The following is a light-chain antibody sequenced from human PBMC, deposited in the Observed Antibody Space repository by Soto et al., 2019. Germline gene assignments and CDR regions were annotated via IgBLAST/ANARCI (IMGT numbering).Light chain of an antibody. Sequence: QSALTQPASVSGSPGQSITISCTGTGSDVGGYNFVSWYQQHPGTVPELIIFDVSKRPSGAFNCFSGSKSGNTASLTISGLQAEDEADYYCSSYRSGNTPYVFGTGTKLTVL. CDR3: SSYRSGNTPYV. CDR1: GSDVGGYNF. J-gene: IGLJ1*01. V-gene: IGLV2-14*01. CDR2: DVS.